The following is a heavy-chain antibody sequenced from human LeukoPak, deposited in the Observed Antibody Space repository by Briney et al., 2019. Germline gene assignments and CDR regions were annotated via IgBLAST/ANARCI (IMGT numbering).Heavy chain of an antibody. D-gene: IGHD3-10*01. CDR3: ARGGDSLHY. Sequence: QPGGSLRLSCAASGFTVSSNFMTWVRQAPGKGLEWVSVIYSGGGTYYADSVKDRFTISRDNSKNMLYLQMNSLRAEDTAVYYCARGGDSLHYWGQGTPVTVSS. CDR1: GFTVSSNF. CDR2: IYSGGGT. J-gene: IGHJ4*02. V-gene: IGHV3-66*01.